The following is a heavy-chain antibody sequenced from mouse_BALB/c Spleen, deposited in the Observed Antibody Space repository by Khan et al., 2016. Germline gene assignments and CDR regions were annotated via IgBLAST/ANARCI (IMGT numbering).Heavy chain of an antibody. J-gene: IGHJ2*01. CDR3: TRRGPIYYYGSSYGY. D-gene: IGHD1-1*01. CDR2: IDPGNGNA. Sequence: EVQLQQSGAELVKPGASVKLSCTASGFNIKDTYMHWVRQRPEQGLEWIGRIDPGNGNARYDPKFQDKATITADTSSNTAYLQLSSLTSEDTGVYYWTRRGPIYYYGSSYGYWGQGTTLTVSS. CDR1: GFNIKDTY. V-gene: IGHV14-3*02.